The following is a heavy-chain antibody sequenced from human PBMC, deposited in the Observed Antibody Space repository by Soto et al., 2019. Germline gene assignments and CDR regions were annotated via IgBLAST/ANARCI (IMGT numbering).Heavy chain of an antibody. D-gene: IGHD2-2*01. Sequence: GGSRRLSCAASGFTFSSYEMNWVRQAPGKGLEWVSYISSSCITIYYADSVKGRFTISRDNVKTSLYLQTNSLRDEDMSVYYCARDYVCVVPASSYYGMDVWGQGTQATVSS. CDR1: GFTFSSYE. V-gene: IGHV3-48*03. J-gene: IGHJ6*02. CDR2: ISSSCITI. CDR3: ARDYVCVVPASSYYGMDV.